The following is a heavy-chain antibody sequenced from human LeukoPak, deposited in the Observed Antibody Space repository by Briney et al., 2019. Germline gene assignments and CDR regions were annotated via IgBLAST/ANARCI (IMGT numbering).Heavy chain of an antibody. CDR2: INPSSGGT. V-gene: IGHV1-2*04. CDR1: GYTFTDYY. CDR3: ARDRRYCSGGSCYPIYYYYGMDV. D-gene: IGHD2-15*01. J-gene: IGHJ6*02. Sequence: ASVKVSCKTSGYTFTDYYIHWVRQAPGQGLEWMGWINPSSGGTNYEAKFQGWVTMTRDTSISTAYMELSRLRSDDTAVYYCARDRRYCSGGSCYPIYYYYGMDVWGQGTTVTVSS.